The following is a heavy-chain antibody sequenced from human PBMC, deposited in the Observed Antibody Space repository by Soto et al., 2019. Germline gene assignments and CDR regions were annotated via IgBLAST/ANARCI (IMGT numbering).Heavy chain of an antibody. CDR3: AKDLDIVVVPAARPYYYYGMDV. V-gene: IGHV3-30*18. D-gene: IGHD2-2*03. J-gene: IGHJ6*02. Sequence: GGSLRLSCAASGFTFSSYGMHWVRQAPGKGLEWVAVIPYDGSNKYYADSVKGRFTISRDNSKNTLYLQMNSLRAEDTAVYYCAKDLDIVVVPAARPYYYYGMDVWGQGTTVTVSS. CDR1: GFTFSSYG. CDR2: IPYDGSNK.